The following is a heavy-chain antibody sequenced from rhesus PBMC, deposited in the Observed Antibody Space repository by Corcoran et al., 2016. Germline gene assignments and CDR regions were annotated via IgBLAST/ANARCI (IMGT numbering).Heavy chain of an antibody. D-gene: IGHD1-26*01. J-gene: IGHJ4*01. CDR3: ASGPTGTTDY. V-gene: IGHV4-169*02. Sequence: QVQLQESGPGVVKPSETLSVTCAVSGGSISSSYWSWIRQAPGKGLEWIGYIYGSGSSTNYNPSLKSRVTLSVDTSKNQLSLKLSSVTAADTAVYYCASGPTGTTDYWGQGVLVTVSS. CDR2: IYGSGSST. CDR1: GGSISSSY.